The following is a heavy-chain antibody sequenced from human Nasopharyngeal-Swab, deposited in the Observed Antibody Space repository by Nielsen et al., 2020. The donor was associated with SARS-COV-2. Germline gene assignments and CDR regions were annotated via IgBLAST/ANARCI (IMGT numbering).Heavy chain of an antibody. J-gene: IGHJ2*01. CDR3: ARDLGDTAHYWSVAF. V-gene: IGHV4-59*01. CDR2: MSYSGSS. CDR1: GDSLRNNH. D-gene: IGHD2-21*02. Sequence: SETLSLTCTVSGDSLRNNHWSWIRQPPGKRLEWIGYMSYSGSSNYNPSLSSRVTMSLHASENRFSLKLRSVTAADTAVYYCARDLGDTAHYWSVAFWGRGTLVTVSS.